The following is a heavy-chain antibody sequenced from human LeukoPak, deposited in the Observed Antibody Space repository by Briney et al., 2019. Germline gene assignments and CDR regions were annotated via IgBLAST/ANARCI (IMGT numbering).Heavy chain of an antibody. Sequence: SETLSLTCTVSGGSIAGYYWSWIRQPPGKGLEWIGYIYYSGSTNYNPSLKSRVTISVDTSKNQFSLKLSSVTAADTAVYYCAIQTLVAASSFDYWGQGTLVTVSS. D-gene: IGHD2-15*01. CDR3: AIQTLVAASSFDY. J-gene: IGHJ4*02. CDR2: IYYSGST. CDR1: GGSIAGYY. V-gene: IGHV4-59*08.